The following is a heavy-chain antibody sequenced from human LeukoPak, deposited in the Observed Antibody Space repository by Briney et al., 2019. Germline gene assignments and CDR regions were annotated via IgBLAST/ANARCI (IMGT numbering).Heavy chain of an antibody. CDR3: AKQPRYYYGSGSLIQH. Sequence: GGSLRLSCAASGFNVSSNYMSWVRQAPGKGLEWVSVVYSDGSTYYADSVKGRFTISRDNSKNTLYLQVNSLRAEDTAVYYCAKQPRYYYGSGSLIQHWGQGTLVTVSS. D-gene: IGHD3-10*01. V-gene: IGHV3-66*04. J-gene: IGHJ1*01. CDR2: VYSDGST. CDR1: GFNVSSNY.